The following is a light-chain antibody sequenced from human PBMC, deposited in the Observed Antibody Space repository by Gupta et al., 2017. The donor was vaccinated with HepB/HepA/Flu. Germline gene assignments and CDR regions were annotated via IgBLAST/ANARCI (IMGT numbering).Light chain of an antibody. CDR1: SSDVGAYNY. V-gene: IGLV2-14*03. CDR2: DVS. Sequence: QSALPQPATVSGSPGPSITISCTGTSSDVGAYNYVSWYQQHPDKAPKVIIFDVSNRPSGVSNRFSGSKSGNTASLTISGLQAEDEADYYCNSYTSSSTVIFGGGTKLTVL. J-gene: IGLJ2*01. CDR3: NSYTSSSTVI.